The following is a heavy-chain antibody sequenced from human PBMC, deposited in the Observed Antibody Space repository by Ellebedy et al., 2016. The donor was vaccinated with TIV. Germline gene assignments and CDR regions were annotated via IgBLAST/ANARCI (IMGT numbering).Heavy chain of an antibody. CDR2: IGPSSTDI. J-gene: IGHJ4*02. CDR1: GFDFSFYN. Sequence: GESLKISCVASGFDFSFYNMNWVRQAPGKGLEWVSYIGPSSTDIHYADSVQGRFTISRDNDKNSLYLQMNSLRDDDTAVYYCARARGSPDYWGQGTLVTVSS. CDR3: ARARGSPDY. D-gene: IGHD1-26*01. V-gene: IGHV3-48*02.